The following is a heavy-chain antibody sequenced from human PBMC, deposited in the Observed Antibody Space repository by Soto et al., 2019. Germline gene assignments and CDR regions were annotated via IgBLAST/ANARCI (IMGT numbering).Heavy chain of an antibody. CDR3: AREDCTNGVCYFDF. CDR2: INHRRSTI. CDR1: GFTFSSYE. V-gene: IGHV3-48*03. J-gene: IGHJ4*02. D-gene: IGHD2-8*01. Sequence: EVQLVESGGGLVQPGGSLRLSCAASGFTFSSYEMNWVRQAPGKGLEWVSYINHRRSTIYYADSVKGRFTISRDNAKNSLYLQMNSLRAEDTAVYYCAREDCTNGVCYFDFWGQGTLVTVSS.